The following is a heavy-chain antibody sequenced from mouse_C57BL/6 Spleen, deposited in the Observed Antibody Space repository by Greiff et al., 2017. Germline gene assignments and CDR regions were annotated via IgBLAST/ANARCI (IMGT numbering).Heavy chain of an antibody. CDR2: IRSKSNNYAT. CDR1: GFSFNTYA. Sequence: EVMLVESGGGLVQPKGSLKLSCAASGFSFNTYAMNWVRQAPGKGLEWVARIRSKSNNYATYYADSVKDRFTISRDDSESMLYLQMNNLKTEDTAMYYCVRLGSAYAMDYWGQGTSVTVSS. J-gene: IGHJ4*01. CDR3: VRLGSAYAMDY. D-gene: IGHD1-3*01. V-gene: IGHV10-1*01.